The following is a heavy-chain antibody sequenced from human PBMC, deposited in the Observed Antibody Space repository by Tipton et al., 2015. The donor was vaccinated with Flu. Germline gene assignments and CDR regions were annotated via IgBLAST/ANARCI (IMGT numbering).Heavy chain of an antibody. J-gene: IGHJ4*02. CDR3: ASGTFTTWAFDF. D-gene: IGHD1-14*01. CDR2: IYYTGAT. Sequence: TLSLTCTVSGGSITSGGYYWSRIRQQPGKGLEWVGYIYYTGATYYDPSLESRVTISADTSNNVLSLKLSSVTAADTAVYYCASGTFTTWAFDFWGPGTSVTVSS. CDR1: GGSITSGGYY. V-gene: IGHV4-31*03.